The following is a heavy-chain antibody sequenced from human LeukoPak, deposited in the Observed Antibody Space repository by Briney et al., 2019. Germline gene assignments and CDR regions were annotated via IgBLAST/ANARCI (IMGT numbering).Heavy chain of an antibody. D-gene: IGHD3-22*01. CDR1: AFTFSNYA. V-gene: IGHV3-30*04. Sequence: PGGSLRLSCAASAFTFSNYAMHWVRQAPGKGLGWVAVVFFDGDTKYYADSVKGRFTISRDNSKNTLYLQMNSLRPEDTAVYYCARDVRGPTGYDSSGRDTFDSWGQGTLVTVSS. J-gene: IGHJ4*02. CDR2: VFFDGDTK. CDR3: ARDVRGPTGYDSSGRDTFDS.